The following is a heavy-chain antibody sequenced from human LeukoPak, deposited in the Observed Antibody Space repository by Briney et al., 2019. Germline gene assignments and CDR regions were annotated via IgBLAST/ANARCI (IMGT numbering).Heavy chain of an antibody. CDR2: IYYSGST. V-gene: IGHV4-59*01. Sequence: SETLSLTCTVSGGSISSYYWSWIRRPPGKGLEWIGYIYYSGSTNYNPSLKSRVTMSVDTSKKQFSLKLSSVTAADTAVYYCARDQGYTYGSLDYWGQGTLVTVSS. J-gene: IGHJ4*02. CDR1: GGSISSYY. CDR3: ARDQGYTYGSLDY. D-gene: IGHD5-18*01.